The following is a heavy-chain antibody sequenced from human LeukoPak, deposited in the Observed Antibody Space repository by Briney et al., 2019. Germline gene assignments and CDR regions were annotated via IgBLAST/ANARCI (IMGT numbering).Heavy chain of an antibody. J-gene: IGHJ4*02. Sequence: SETLSLTCTVSGGSVSSGSYYWSWIRQPPGKGLEWIGYIYYSGSTNYNPSLKSRVTISVDTSKNLFSLELSSVSAADIVLYYCARESTAAGAFDYWGQGTLVTVSS. CDR1: GGSVSSGSYY. CDR3: ARESTAAGAFDY. CDR2: IYYSGST. V-gene: IGHV4-61*01. D-gene: IGHD6-13*01.